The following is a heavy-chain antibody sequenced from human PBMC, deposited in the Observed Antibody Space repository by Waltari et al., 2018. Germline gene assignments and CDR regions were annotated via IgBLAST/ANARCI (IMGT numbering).Heavy chain of an antibody. D-gene: IGHD6-25*01. CDR2: ISWNSGSI. J-gene: IGHJ3*02. CDR3: AKASGKLHMDAFDI. CDR1: GFTFDDYA. Sequence: EVQLVESGGGLVQPGRSLRLSCAASGFTFDDYAMHWVRQAPGKGLEGVSGISWNSGSIGYADSGKGRFTISRDNAKNSLYLQMNSLRAEDTALYYCAKASGKLHMDAFDIWGQGTMVTVSS. V-gene: IGHV3-9*01.